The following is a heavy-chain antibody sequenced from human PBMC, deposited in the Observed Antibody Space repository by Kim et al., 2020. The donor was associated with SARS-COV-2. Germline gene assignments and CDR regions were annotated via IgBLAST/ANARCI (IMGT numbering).Heavy chain of an antibody. V-gene: IGHV4-31*03. CDR2: IYYSGST. Sequence: SETLSLTCTVSGGSISSGGYYWSWIRQHPGKGLEWIGYIYYSGSTYYNPSLKSRVTISVDTSKNQFSLKLSSVTAADTAVYYCASVLRYFVWLLPGFDYWGQGTLVTVSS. D-gene: IGHD3-9*01. J-gene: IGHJ4*02. CDR1: GGSISSGGYY. CDR3: ASVLRYFVWLLPGFDY.